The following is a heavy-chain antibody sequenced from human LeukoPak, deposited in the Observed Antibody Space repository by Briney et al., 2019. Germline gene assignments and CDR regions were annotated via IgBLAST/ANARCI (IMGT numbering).Heavy chain of an antibody. CDR3: ARGAESYYDRRFDY. Sequence: PSETLSLTCTVSAGSISTYYWSWIRQPPGKGLEWIGYVYYTGNTDYNPSLKSRVTISVDTSKKQFSLNLRSVSAADTAVYYCARGAESYYDRRFDYWGQGILVTVSS. CDR1: AGSISTYY. D-gene: IGHD1-26*01. V-gene: IGHV4-59*01. J-gene: IGHJ4*02. CDR2: VYYTGNT.